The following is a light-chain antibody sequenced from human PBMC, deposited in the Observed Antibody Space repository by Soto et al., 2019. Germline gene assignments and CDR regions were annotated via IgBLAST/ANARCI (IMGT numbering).Light chain of an antibody. CDR3: AVWDDSLNGRV. Sequence: QSVLTQPPSASGTPGQRVTISCSGSNSNIGGNSVNWYQQLPLRAPKLLIYYDDLLPSGVSDRFSGSKSGTSASLAISGLQSEDEADYYCAVWDDSLNGRVFGGGTKLTVL. J-gene: IGLJ3*02. CDR1: NSNIGGNS. V-gene: IGLV1-44*01. CDR2: YDD.